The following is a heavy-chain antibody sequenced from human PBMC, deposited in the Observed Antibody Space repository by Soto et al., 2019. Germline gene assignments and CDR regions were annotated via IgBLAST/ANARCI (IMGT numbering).Heavy chain of an antibody. Sequence: QVQLQEAGPGLVKPSQTLSLTCTVSGGSISSGGYYWSWIRQHPGKGLEWSGYIYYSGSTYYNPSFKRRVTISVDPSKHQCSLKLSSVTAADTAVYYCARSPEATVTAFDYWGQGTLVTVSS. CDR1: GGSISSGGYY. CDR3: ARSPEATVTAFDY. D-gene: IGHD4-17*01. V-gene: IGHV4-31*03. J-gene: IGHJ4*02. CDR2: IYYSGST.